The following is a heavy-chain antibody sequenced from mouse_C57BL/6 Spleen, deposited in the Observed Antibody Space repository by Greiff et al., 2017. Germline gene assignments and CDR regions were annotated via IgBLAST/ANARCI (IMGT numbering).Heavy chain of an antibody. CDR2: INPNNGGT. D-gene: IGHD2-12*01. J-gene: IGHJ4*01. Sequence: EVQLQQSGPELVKPGASVKIPCKASGYTFTDYNMDWVKQSHGKSLEWIGDINPNNGGTIYNQKFKGKATLTVDKSSSTAYMELRSLTSEDTAVYYCASVTTGNYYAMDYWGQGTSVTVSS. CDR1: GYTFTDYN. CDR3: ASVTTGNYYAMDY. V-gene: IGHV1-18*01.